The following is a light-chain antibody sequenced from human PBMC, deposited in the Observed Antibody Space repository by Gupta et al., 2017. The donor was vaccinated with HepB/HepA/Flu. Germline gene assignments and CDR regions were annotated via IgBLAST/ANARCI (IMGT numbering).Light chain of an antibody. CDR3: QQSYDTLWS. V-gene: IGKV1-39*01. Sequence: DILIPQPPSPLSASVGDRVTITCRASQSIRTYLDWYQQKPGKAPKLLIYGASNLQSGVPARFSGSGSGTDFTLTISSLQPEDCATYYCQQSYDTLWSFGQGTKLEIK. CDR1: QSIRTY. CDR2: GAS. J-gene: IGKJ2*01.